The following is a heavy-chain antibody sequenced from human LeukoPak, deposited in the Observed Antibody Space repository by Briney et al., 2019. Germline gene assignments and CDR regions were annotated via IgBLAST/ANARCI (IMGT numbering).Heavy chain of an antibody. CDR2: IYYSGST. CDR3: ARRPHNYYDSSGYYFDP. CDR1: GGSISSYY. Sequence: SETLSLTCTVSGGSISSYYWSWIRQPPGKGLEWIGYIYYSGSTNYNPSLKSRVTISVDTSKNQFSLELSSVTAADTAVYYCARRPHNYYDSSGYYFDPWGQGTLVTVSS. J-gene: IGHJ5*02. V-gene: IGHV4-59*01. D-gene: IGHD3-22*01.